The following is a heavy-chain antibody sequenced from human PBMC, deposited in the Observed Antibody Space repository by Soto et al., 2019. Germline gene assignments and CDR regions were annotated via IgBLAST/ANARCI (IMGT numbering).Heavy chain of an antibody. D-gene: IGHD2-15*01. CDR3: ARGIFQYGMDV. Sequence: QVQLQESGPGLVKPSQTLSLTCTVSGGSISSGGYYWSWIRQHPGKGLEWIGHIYYSGSTYYNPSIKSGVTISVDTSKNQFCLKLSSVTAADTAVYYCARGIFQYGMDVWGQGTTVTVSS. CDR2: IYYSGST. CDR1: GGSISSGGYY. V-gene: IGHV4-31*03. J-gene: IGHJ6*02.